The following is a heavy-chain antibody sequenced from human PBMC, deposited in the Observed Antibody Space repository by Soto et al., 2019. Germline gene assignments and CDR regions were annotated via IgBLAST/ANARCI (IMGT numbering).Heavy chain of an antibody. CDR1: GGSFSGYY. Sequence: SETLSLTCAVYGGSFSGYYWSWIRQPPGKGLEWIGEINHSGSTNYNPSLKSRVTISVDTSKNQFSLKLSSVTAADTAVYYCARRGYHYYSSGYYYWPRTEGAASDFWGQGTLVIVSS. D-gene: IGHD3-22*01. J-gene: IGHJ4*02. CDR2: INHSGST. V-gene: IGHV4-34*01. CDR3: ARRGYHYYSSGYYYWPRTEGAASDF.